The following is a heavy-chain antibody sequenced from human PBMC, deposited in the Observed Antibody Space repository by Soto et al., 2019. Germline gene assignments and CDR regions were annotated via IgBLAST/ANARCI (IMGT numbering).Heavy chain of an antibody. CDR1: GGSFSGYY. V-gene: IGHV4-34*01. J-gene: IGHJ6*02. D-gene: IGHD6-6*01. CDR2: INHSGST. CDR3: ARGVAARLYYYYYGMDV. Sequence: SETLSLTCAVYGGSFSGYYWSWIRQPPGKGLEWIGEINHSGSTNYNPSLKSRVTISVDTSKNQFSLKLSSVTAADTAVYYCARGVAARLYYYYYGMDVWGQGTTVTVSS.